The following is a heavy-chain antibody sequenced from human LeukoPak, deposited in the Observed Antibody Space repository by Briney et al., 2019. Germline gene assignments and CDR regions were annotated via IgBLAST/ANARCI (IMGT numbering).Heavy chain of an antibody. CDR1: GGSISSGDYY. Sequence: SETLSLTCTVSGGSISSGDYYWSWIRQPPWKGLEWIGYIYYSGSTYYNPSLKSRVTISVDTSKNQFSLKLSSVTAADTAVYYCARDLWIGTNMDVCRKGSTVSVSS. J-gene: IGHJ6*03. CDR2: IYYSGST. V-gene: IGHV4-30-4*08. D-gene: IGHD3-10*01. CDR3: ARDLWIGTNMDV.